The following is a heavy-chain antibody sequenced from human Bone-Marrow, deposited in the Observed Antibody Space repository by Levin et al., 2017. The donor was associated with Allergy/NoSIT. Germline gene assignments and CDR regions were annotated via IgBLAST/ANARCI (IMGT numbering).Heavy chain of an antibody. CDR3: AKVPALYDYGSGNYFGRMDYSMDV. CDR1: GFTFSSYS. D-gene: IGHD3-10*01. CDR2: ISYDGSGE. J-gene: IGHJ6*02. V-gene: IGHV3-30*18. Sequence: GESLKISCEASGFTFSSYSMHWVRQAPGRGLEWVAVISYDGSGEYYVDSVKGRFTISRDNAQNTLYLQMNSLRPEDTAVYYCAKVPALYDYGSGNYFGRMDYSMDVWGQGTTVTVSS.